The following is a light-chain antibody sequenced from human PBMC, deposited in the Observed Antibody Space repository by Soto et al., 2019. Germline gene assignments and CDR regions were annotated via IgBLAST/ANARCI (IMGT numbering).Light chain of an antibody. V-gene: IGKV3-15*01. J-gene: IGKJ1*01. Sequence: EIVMTHSSATLSVSPGETVTLSCRASQSVCINLAWYQQKPGQAPRLLIYGASTRATGIPARFSGSGSGTELTLAISSLQSEDFRVYYCLQHEERWRTLGQGTKVDIK. CDR1: QSVCIN. CDR3: LQHEERWRT. CDR2: GAS.